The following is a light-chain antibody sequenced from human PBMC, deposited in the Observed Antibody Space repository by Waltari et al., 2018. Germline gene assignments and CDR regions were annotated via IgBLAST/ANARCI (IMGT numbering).Light chain of an antibody. CDR3: QQTYSFPYT. V-gene: IGKV1-39*01. CDR1: QSITTS. CDR2: TTS. Sequence: DIQMTRSPSSLSASVGDRVTITCRATQSITTSLNWYQQKPGKAPNLLIYTTSTLQTGVPSRFSGSGSGTDFTLTISSLQPEDFATYYCQQTYSFPYTFGQGTRLDIK. J-gene: IGKJ2*01.